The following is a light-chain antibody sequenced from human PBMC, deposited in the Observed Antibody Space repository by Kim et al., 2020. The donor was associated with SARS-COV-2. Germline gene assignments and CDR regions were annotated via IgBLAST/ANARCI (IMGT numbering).Light chain of an antibody. J-gene: IGLJ2*01. CDR1: SLRKFC. CDR3: SARETSDSEYVV. CDR2: SKN. V-gene: IGLV3-19*01. Sequence: LGQTVTITCQGDSLRKFCAGWHQQKPGQAPVLVIYSKNSRPSGNPDRFSGSTTENTASLTITGAQADDEADYYGSARETSDSEYVVFGGGTQLTVL.